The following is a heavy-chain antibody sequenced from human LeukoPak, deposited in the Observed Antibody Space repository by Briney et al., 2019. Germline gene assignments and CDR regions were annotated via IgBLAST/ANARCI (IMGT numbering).Heavy chain of an antibody. CDR2: IYHSGST. V-gene: IGHV4-30-2*01. CDR3: ARAGRQIRLIKFDP. CDR1: GGSISRGGYS. D-gene: IGHD1-1*01. Sequence: PSETLSLTYLVSGGSISRGGYSWSWIRQPPGRGLEWFGYIYHSGSTHYNLSLKSRVTISVDKSKHQFSLKLISVTAADRAVHYCARAGRQIRLIKFDPWGQGPLVSVS. J-gene: IGHJ5*02.